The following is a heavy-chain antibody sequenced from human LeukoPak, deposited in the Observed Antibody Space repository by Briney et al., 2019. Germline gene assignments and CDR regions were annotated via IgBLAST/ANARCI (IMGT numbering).Heavy chain of an antibody. CDR3: AGGDYNWNGFDP. CDR1: GFNFSIYS. J-gene: IGHJ5*02. V-gene: IGHV3-48*01. D-gene: IGHD1-20*01. CDR2: ITRSSTTI. Sequence: GGSLRLSCAASGFNFSIYSMNWFRQAPGRGRGWVSYITRSSTTIYYADSVKGRFTISRENAKNSLSLQMNSLRVEDTAIYYCAGGDYNWNGFDPWGQGTLVTVSS.